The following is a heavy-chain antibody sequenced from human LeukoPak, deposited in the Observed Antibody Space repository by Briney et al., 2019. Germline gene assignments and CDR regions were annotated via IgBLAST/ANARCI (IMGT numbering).Heavy chain of an antibody. CDR3: ARDSRSGYYYGMDV. CDR2: IYSGGST. V-gene: IGHV3-66*02. CDR1: GFTVSSNY. J-gene: IGHJ6*02. Sequence: GGSLRLSCAASGFTVSSNYMSWVRQAPGKGLEWVSVIYSGGSTYYADSVKGRFTISRDNSKNTLCLQMNSLRAEVTAVYYCARDSRSGYYYGMDVWGQGTTVTVSS. D-gene: IGHD6-6*01.